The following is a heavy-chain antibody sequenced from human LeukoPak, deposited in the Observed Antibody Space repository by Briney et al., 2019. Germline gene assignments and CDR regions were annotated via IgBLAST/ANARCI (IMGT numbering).Heavy chain of an antibody. D-gene: IGHD3-10*01. Sequence: NPSETLSLTCTVSGGSISSSSYYWGWIRQPPGKGLEWIGSFYYSGSTYYNPSLKSRVTISVDTSKNQFSLKLSSVTAADTAVYYCARPHTEWFGEPDNWFDPWGQGTLVTVSS. J-gene: IGHJ5*02. CDR3: ARPHTEWFGEPDNWFDP. V-gene: IGHV4-39*07. CDR1: GGSISSSSYY. CDR2: FYYSGST.